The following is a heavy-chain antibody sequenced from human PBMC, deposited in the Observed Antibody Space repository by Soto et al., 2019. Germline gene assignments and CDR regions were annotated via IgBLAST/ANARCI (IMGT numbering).Heavy chain of an antibody. CDR2: ISAYNGNT. V-gene: IGHV1-18*01. J-gene: IGHJ3*01. CDR1: GYTFTSYG. Sequence: GASVKVSCKASGYTFTSYGISWVRQAPGQGLEWMGWISAYNGNTNYAQKLQGRVTMTTDTSTSTAYMELRSLRSDDTAVYYCARVLPGIAAAYDAFDVWGQGTMVTVSS. CDR3: ARVLPGIAAAYDAFDV. D-gene: IGHD6-13*01.